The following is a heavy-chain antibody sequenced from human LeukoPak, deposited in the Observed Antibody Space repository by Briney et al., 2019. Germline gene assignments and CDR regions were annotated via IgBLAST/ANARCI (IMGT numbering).Heavy chain of an antibody. Sequence: PGGSLRLSCAASGFTFSSYAMHWVRQAPGKGLEWVAVISYDGSNKYYADSVKGRFTISRDNSKNTLYLQLNSLRAEDTAVYYCAKYGLALYYFDYWGQGTLVTVSS. D-gene: IGHD5-24*01. J-gene: IGHJ4*02. CDR2: ISYDGSNK. CDR3: AKYGLALYYFDY. CDR1: GFTFSSYA. V-gene: IGHV3-30*04.